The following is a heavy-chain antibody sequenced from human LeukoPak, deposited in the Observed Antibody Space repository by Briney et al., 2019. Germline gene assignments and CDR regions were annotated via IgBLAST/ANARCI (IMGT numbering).Heavy chain of an antibody. D-gene: IGHD1-20*01. Sequence: RGESLKISCKGPGYRFTSYWIGWVRQIPGKGLEWMGIIYPGDSDTRYSPPFQGQVTISADKSISTAYLQWSSLKASDTAMYYCARVITDSFDYWGQGTLVTVSS. J-gene: IGHJ4*02. CDR3: ARVITDSFDY. V-gene: IGHV5-51*01. CDR1: GYRFTSYW. CDR2: IYPGDSDT.